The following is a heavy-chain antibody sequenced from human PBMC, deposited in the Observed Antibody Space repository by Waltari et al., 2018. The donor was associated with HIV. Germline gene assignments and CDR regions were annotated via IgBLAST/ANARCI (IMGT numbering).Heavy chain of an antibody. D-gene: IGHD2-15*01. J-gene: IGHJ6*02. CDR1: GFTFRSYA. CDR2: ISNNGHST. CDR3: VKEGGYCSGGRCYYYGMDV. Sequence: EVQLVESGGGLVQPGGSLRLSCPDSGFTFRSYALYWVRQAPGKGLEYVSAISNNGHSTYYADSVKGRFTISRDNSKNTLKLQMSSLRAEDTAVYYCVKEGGYCSGGRCYYYGMDVWGQGTTVTVSS. V-gene: IGHV3-64D*06.